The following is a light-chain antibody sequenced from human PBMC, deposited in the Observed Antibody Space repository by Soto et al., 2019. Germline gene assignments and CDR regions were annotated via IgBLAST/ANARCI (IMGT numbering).Light chain of an antibody. Sequence: QSVLTQPPSASGTPGQRVTISCSGSSSNIGSNYVYWYQQLPGTAPKLLIYRNNQQPSGVPDRFSGSKSGTSASLAISGLRSEDEADYYCAAWDDSLSGPVVGGGTQLTVL. CDR3: AAWDDSLSGPV. CDR2: RNN. J-gene: IGLJ7*01. V-gene: IGLV1-47*01. CDR1: SSNIGSNY.